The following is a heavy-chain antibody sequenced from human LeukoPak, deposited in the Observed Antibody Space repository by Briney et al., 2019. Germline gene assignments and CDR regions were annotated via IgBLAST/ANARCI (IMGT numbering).Heavy chain of an antibody. J-gene: IGHJ4*02. Sequence: PGGSLRLSCAASGFAITDHHMDWVRQAPGKGMEWVGRSQTTKPNSCTTEYAASVKGRFTISRDDSKNSLYLQLNSPKTEDTAVYYCVNVITTSSGWYHFDNWGQRTLVTVSS. CDR3: VNVITTSSGWYHFDN. CDR1: GFAITDHH. V-gene: IGHV3-72*01. D-gene: IGHD6-13*01. CDR2: SQTTKPNSCTT.